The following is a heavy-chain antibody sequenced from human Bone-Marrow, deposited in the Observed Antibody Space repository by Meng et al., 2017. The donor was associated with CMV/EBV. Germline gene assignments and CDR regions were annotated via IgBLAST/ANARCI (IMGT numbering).Heavy chain of an antibody. CDR3: ARAGDGGYYFDY. V-gene: IGHV1-69*10. CDR2: IIPILGIA. CDR1: GGTFSSYA. D-gene: IGHD3-16*01. J-gene: IGHJ4*02. Sequence: SVKVSCKASGGTFSSYAISWVRQAPGQGLEWMGGIIPILGIANYAQKFQGRVTITADKSTSTAYMELSSLRSEDTAVYYCARAGDGGYYFDYWGQGTLVTVSS.